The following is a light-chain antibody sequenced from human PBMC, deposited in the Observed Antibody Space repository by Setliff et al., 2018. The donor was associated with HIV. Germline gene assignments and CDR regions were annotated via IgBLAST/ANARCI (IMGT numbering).Light chain of an antibody. CDR2: EVS. CDR1: SSDVGGYNY. CDR3: CSNADTYTSFYV. Sequence: QSALTQPASVSGSPGQSITISCTGTSSDVGGYNYVSWYQQHQGKAPKLMIYEVSNRPSGVPDRFSGSRSGNTASLTISGLRADDEGDYYCCSNADTYTSFYVFGTGTKSPS. J-gene: IGLJ1*01. V-gene: IGLV2-14*01.